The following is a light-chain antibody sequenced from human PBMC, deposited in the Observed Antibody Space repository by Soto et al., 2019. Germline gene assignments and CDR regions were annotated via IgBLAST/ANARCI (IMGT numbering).Light chain of an antibody. Sequence: ENVLTQSPDTLSLSPGEGATLSCRASQTVSSNYLAWYQHRPGQAPKLIIHGASYTAPGIPDRFSGSGSGADFTLTISRLEPEDFAVYFCQHYGNSLWTFGQGTKV. CDR1: QTVSSNY. CDR2: GAS. V-gene: IGKV3-20*01. CDR3: QHYGNSLWT. J-gene: IGKJ1*01.